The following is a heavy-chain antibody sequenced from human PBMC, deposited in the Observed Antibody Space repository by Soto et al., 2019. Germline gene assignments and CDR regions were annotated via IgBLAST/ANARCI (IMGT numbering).Heavy chain of an antibody. Sequence: SGPTLVKPTQTLTLTCTFSGFSLSTSGVGVGWIRQPPGKALEWLALIYWNDDKRYSPSLKSRLTITKDTSKNQVVLNMTNMDPVDTATYYCAHRPLEVLDYDILTGYYQQGNYYFDYWGQGTLVTVSS. D-gene: IGHD3-9*01. CDR3: AHRPLEVLDYDILTGYYQQGNYYFDY. CDR2: IYWNDDK. CDR1: GFSLSTSGVG. V-gene: IGHV2-5*01. J-gene: IGHJ4*02.